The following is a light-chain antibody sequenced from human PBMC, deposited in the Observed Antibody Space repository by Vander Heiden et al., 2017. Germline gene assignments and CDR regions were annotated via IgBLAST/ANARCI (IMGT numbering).Light chain of an antibody. CDR2: YDS. V-gene: IGLV3-21*04. CDR3: QVWDSSSDHVV. CDR1: NSGSKS. J-gene: IGLJ2*01. Sequence: SYVLTQPPSVSVAPGKTARITCGGKNSGSKSGTGYKQKTGQAAVRVIYYDSDRPSGIPERFSGSNSGNTATLTISRVEAGDEADYYCQVWDSSSDHVVFGGGTKLTVL.